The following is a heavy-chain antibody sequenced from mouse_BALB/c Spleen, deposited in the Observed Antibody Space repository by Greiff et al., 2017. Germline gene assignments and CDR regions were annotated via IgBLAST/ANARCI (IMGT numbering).Heavy chain of an antibody. D-gene: IGHD1-1*01. CDR3: ARSGNYYGSSYAWFAY. V-gene: IGHV14-3*02. CDR1: GFNIKDTY. J-gene: IGHJ3*01. CDR2: IDPANGNT. Sequence: EVQLQQSGAELVKPGASVKLSCTASGFNIKDTYMHWVKQRPEQGLEWIGRIDPANGNTKYDPKFQGKATITADTSSNTAYLQLSSLTSEDTAVYYCARSGNYYGSSYAWFAYWGQGTLVTVSA.